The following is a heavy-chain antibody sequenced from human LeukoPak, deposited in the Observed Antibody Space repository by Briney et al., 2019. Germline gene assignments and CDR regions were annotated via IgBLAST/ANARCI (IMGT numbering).Heavy chain of an antibody. J-gene: IGHJ2*01. CDR1: GASISSSSYY. V-gene: IGHV4-39*01. CDR2: ILYSGTT. CDR3: ARKAEGGNYWYFDL. D-gene: IGHD2-15*01. Sequence: SETLSLTCIVSGASISSSSYYWGWIRQPPGKGLEWIGSILYSGTTYNNPSLKSRVTMSVDTSKNQFSLQLNSVTPEDTAVYYCARKAEGGNYWYFDLWGRGILVTVSS.